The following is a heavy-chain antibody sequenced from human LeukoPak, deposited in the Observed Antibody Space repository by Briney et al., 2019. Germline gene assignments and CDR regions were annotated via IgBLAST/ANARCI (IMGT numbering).Heavy chain of an antibody. CDR3: AKGGWPPVGAMGVTN. V-gene: IGHV3-23*01. D-gene: IGHD1-26*01. Sequence: PGGSLRLSCAASGFAFTTYAMSWVRQAPGGGLEWVSAISASGDNAYYADSVKGRFTLSRDNSKNTLSLQMDSLRAEDTAVYYCAKGGWPPVGAMGVTNWGQGTLVTVSS. CDR2: ISASGDNA. J-gene: IGHJ4*02. CDR1: GFAFTTYA.